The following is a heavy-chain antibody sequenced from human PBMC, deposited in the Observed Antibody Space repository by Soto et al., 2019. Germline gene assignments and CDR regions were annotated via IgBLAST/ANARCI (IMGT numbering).Heavy chain of an antibody. D-gene: IGHD6-25*01. Sequence: GGSLRLSCAASGFTFSNAWMNWVRQAPGKGLEWVGRIKSKTDGGTTDYAAPVKGRFTISRDDSKNTLYLQMNSLKTEDTAVYYCITAAEAKEWGVAFDIWGQGKMLTVSS. CDR3: ITAAEAKEWGVAFDI. J-gene: IGHJ3*02. CDR2: IKSKTDGGTT. V-gene: IGHV3-15*07. CDR1: GFTFSNAW.